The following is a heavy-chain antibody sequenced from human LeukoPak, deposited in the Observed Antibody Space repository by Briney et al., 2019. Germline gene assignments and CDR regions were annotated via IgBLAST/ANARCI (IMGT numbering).Heavy chain of an antibody. V-gene: IGHV3-23*01. J-gene: IGHJ4*02. CDR1: GFTFSSFA. CDR2: VRVGGET. D-gene: IGHD1-1*01. Sequence: GGSLRLSCAASGFTFSSFAMNWVRQAPGKGLEWVSAVRVGGETHYADSVKGRFTISRDNAANTVYLQMSGLRVEVTAVYHCAKGTGDAGYYLDNWGQGTLVTVSS. CDR3: AKGTGDAGYYLDN.